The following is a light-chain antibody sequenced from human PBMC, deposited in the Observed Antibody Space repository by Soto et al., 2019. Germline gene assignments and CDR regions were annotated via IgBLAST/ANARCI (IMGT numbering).Light chain of an antibody. V-gene: IGKV3-15*01. CDR2: GAS. J-gene: IGKJ2*01. Sequence: EIVMTQSPATKSVSPGERATLFCRASQSVGSNVAWYQQKPGRAPRLLIYGASARATGIPARFSGSGSGTEFTLTISSLQSEDFAVYYCQQTLNWPYTFGQGTRLEI. CDR3: QQTLNWPYT. CDR1: QSVGSN.